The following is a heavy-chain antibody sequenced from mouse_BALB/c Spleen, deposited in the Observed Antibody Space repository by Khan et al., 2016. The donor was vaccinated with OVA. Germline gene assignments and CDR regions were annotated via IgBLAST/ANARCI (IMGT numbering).Heavy chain of an antibody. CDR1: GFTFSNYA. CDR3: ASDYWFVY. CDR2: ISSGGST. D-gene: IGHD2-13*01. Sequence: EVELVESGGGLVKPGGSLKVSCAASGFTFSNYAMSWVRQTPEKRLEWVASISSGGSTYCPDSVKGRFTISRDNARNILYLQMSSLKSEDTAIYYCASDYWFVYWGQGTLVTVSA. J-gene: IGHJ3*01. V-gene: IGHV5-6-5*01.